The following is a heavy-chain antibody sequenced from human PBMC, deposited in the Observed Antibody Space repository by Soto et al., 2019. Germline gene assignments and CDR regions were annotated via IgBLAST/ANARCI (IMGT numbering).Heavy chain of an antibody. J-gene: IGHJ4*02. CDR2: MYYTGNT. CDR1: GDSMNNYY. V-gene: IGHV4-59*01. CDR3: ARASGSGWYYFDS. Sequence: SETLSLTCTVSGDSMNNYYWSWIRQPPGKGLEWIGYMYYTGNTNYNPSLKSRVTISVDTSKNQFSLKVTSVTAADTAVYYCARASGSGWYYFDSWGPGTLVTAPQ. D-gene: IGHD6-19*01.